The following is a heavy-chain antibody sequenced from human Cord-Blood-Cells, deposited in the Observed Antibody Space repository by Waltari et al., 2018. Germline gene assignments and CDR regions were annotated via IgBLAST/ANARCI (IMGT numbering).Heavy chain of an antibody. CDR2: ISSSSSYI. CDR1: GFTFSSYS. V-gene: IGHV3-21*01. J-gene: IGHJ6*03. CDR3: ARVDGGYSYGYYYYYYMDV. Sequence: EVQLVESGGGLVKPGGSLRLSCAASGFTFSSYSMNWVRQAPGQGLEWVSSISSSSSYIYYADSVKGRFTISRDNAKNSLYLQMNSLRAEDTAVYYCARVDGGYSYGYYYYYYMDVWGKGTTVTVSS. D-gene: IGHD5-18*01.